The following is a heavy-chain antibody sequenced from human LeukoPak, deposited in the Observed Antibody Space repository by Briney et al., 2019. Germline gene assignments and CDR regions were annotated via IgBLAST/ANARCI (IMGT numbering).Heavy chain of an antibody. CDR3: ARDPRTFGELLAYYFDY. D-gene: IGHD3-10*01. J-gene: IGHJ4*02. Sequence: ASVKVSCKASGYTFTGYYMHWVRQAPGQGLEWMGRISPNSGGTNYAQKFQGRVTMTRDTSISTAYMELSRLRSDDTAVYYCARDPRTFGELLAYYFDYWGQGTLVTVSS. CDR1: GYTFTGYY. CDR2: ISPNSGGT. V-gene: IGHV1-2*06.